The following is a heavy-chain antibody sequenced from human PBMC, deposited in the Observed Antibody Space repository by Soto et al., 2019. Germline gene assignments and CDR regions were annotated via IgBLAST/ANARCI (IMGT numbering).Heavy chain of an antibody. CDR1: VASIITDNYF. V-gene: IGHV4-39*01. CDR3: ARRRASDYGGNHTPYYFDG. Sequence: PSETLSLTCTFSVASIITDNYFCVWIRQSPRRGLELIGSISYSGRTYDNPSLQSRVTISIDASKNQFSLKLTSVTTADTAVYYCARRRASDYGGNHTPYYFDGLGQGAPVIVS. D-gene: IGHD4-17*01. CDR2: ISYSGRT. J-gene: IGHJ4*02.